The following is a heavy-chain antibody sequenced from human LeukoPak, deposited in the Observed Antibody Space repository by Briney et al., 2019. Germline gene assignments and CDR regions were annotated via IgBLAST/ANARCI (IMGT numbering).Heavy chain of an antibody. CDR1: GFTFSSYS. CDR2: ISSSSSYI. D-gene: IGHD6-19*01. V-gene: IGHV3-21*01. CDR3: ARGTDPSYSSGWYAHYYYMDA. J-gene: IGHJ6*03. Sequence: GGSLRLSCAASGFTFSSYSMNWVRQAPGKGLEWVSSISSSSSYIYYADSVKGRFTISRDNAKNSLYLQMNSLRAEDTAVYYCARGTDPSYSSGWYAHYYYMDAWGKGTTVTVSS.